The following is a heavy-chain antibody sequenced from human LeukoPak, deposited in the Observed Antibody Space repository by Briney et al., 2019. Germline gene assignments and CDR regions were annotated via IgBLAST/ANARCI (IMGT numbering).Heavy chain of an antibody. D-gene: IGHD2-15*01. J-gene: IGHJ4*02. CDR2: VSPYNVNT. CDR1: VYTFTSNA. V-gene: IGHV1-18*01. Sequence: ASVNVSCKASVYTFTSNAISWVRQAPGQGLEWMGWVSPYNVNTNYAQRLQGRVTMTTDTSTSTAYMELRSLRSDDTAVYYCARARGGYVDYWGQGTLVTVSS. CDR3: ARARGGYVDY.